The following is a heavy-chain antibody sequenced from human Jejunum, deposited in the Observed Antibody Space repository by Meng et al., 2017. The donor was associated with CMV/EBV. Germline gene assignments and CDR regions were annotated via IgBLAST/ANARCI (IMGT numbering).Heavy chain of an antibody. CDR3: ARASGPAAKYGMDV. J-gene: IGHJ6*02. CDR1: GYTFTSYD. CDR2: ISGYNANT. Sequence: SGYTFTSYDINWVRQAPGQGLEWMGWISGYNANTAYAQSFQGRVTMSTDTSTSTVYMDLRSLRSNDTAVYYCARASGPAAKYGMDVWGQGTTVTVSS. V-gene: IGHV1-18*01.